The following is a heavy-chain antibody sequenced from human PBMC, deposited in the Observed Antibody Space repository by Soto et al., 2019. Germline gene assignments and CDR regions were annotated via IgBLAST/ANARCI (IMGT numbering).Heavy chain of an antibody. CDR2: INHSGST. V-gene: IGHV4-34*01. Sequence: SETLSLTCAVYGGSFSVYYWSWIRQPPGKGLEWIGEINHSGSTNYNPSLKSRVTISVDTSKNQFSLKLRSVTAADTAVYYCARIQRRAPPRKYYYGMDVWGQGTTVTVSS. J-gene: IGHJ6*02. CDR1: GGSFSVYY. CDR3: ARIQRRAPPRKYYYGMDV.